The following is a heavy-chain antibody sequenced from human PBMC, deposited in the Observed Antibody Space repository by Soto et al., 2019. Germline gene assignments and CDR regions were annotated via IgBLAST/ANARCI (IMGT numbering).Heavy chain of an antibody. Sequence: SETLSLTCGVSGGSFSGYYWSWIRQPPGKGLEWIGEINHSGNTYYNPSLKSRLTISIDTSVKQIYLKLSSVTAADTAVYYCARVAPLSYYNSDYYSWDPGTLVTVSS. J-gene: IGHJ4*02. V-gene: IGHV4-34*01. CDR1: GGSFSGYY. CDR2: INHSGNT. D-gene: IGHD3-9*01. CDR3: ARVAPLSYYNSDYYS.